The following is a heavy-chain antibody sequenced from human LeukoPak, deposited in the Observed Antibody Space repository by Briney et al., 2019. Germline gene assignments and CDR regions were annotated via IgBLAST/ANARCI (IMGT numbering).Heavy chain of an antibody. CDR2: ISSSSSYT. J-gene: IGHJ4*02. Sequence: GGSLRLPCAASGFTFSDYYMSWTRQAPGKGLEWVSYISSSSSYTNYADSVKGRFTISRDNAKNSLYLQMNSLRAEATAVYYCARFMGYDYPHPLSYRGQGTLVTVSS. CDR3: ARFMGYDYPHPLSY. D-gene: IGHD5-12*01. CDR1: GFTFSDYY. V-gene: IGHV3-11*03.